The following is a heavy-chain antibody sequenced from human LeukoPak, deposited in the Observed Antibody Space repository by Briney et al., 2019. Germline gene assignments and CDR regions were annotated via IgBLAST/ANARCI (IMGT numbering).Heavy chain of an antibody. CDR3: AREGHCSTTSCALDAIEI. J-gene: IGHJ3*02. CDR2: ISSSSGTI. V-gene: IGHV3-48*01. D-gene: IGHD2-2*01. CDR1: GFTFSSYS. Sequence: QSGGSLRLSCATSGFTFSSYSMNWDRQAPGKGLEWVSYISSSSGTIYYADSVKGRFTISRDNAKNSLSLQMNSLRAEDTAVYYWAREGHCSTTSCALDAIEIWGQGTLVAVSS.